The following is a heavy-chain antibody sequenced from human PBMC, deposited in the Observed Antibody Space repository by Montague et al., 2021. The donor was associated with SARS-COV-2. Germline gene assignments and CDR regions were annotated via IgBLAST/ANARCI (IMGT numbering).Heavy chain of an antibody. D-gene: IGHD6-13*01. J-gene: IGHJ5*02. Sequence: TLSLTCTVSGGSISSGGYEWSWIRQHPGKGLEWIGYIYYSGSTYYNPSLKSRVTISVDTSKNQFSLKLSSVTAADTAVYYCARGKGSSWSYNWFDPWGQGTLVTVSS. CDR2: IYYSGST. CDR3: ARGKGSSWSYNWFDP. CDR1: GGSISSGGYE. V-gene: IGHV4-31*03.